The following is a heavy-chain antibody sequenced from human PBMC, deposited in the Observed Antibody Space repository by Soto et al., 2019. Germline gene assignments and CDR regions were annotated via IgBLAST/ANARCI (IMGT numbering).Heavy chain of an antibody. V-gene: IGHV3-53*01. CDR1: GLTISGKKY. CDR3: ATWHEREHAYDV. J-gene: IGHJ3*01. CDR2: LYDVDGS. Sequence: GGSLRLSCAAFGLTISGKKYVAWVRQAPGKGLEWVSGLYDVDGSFYADPVRGRFTTSSDSSKTTVYLQMNDLRPDDTAVYYCATWHEREHAYDVWGQGTTVTVSS. D-gene: IGHD1-1*01.